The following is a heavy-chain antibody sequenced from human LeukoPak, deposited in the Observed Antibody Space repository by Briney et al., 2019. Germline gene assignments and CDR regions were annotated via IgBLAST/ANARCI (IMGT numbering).Heavy chain of an antibody. CDR3: AKDRPPNYDFWSGYYPKHNWFDP. V-gene: IGHV3-23*01. Sequence: GGSLRLSCAASGFTFSSYAMSWVRQAPGKGLEWLSAISGSGGSTYYADSVKGRFTISRDNSKNTLYLQMNSLRAEGTAVYYCAKDRPPNYDFWSGYYPKHNWFDPWGQGTLVTVSS. D-gene: IGHD3-3*01. CDR2: ISGSGGST. J-gene: IGHJ5*02. CDR1: GFTFSSYA.